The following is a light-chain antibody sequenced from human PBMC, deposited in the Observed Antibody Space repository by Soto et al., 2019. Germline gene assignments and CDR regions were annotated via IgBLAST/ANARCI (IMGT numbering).Light chain of an antibody. CDR1: SSDVGGYNR. CDR3: TSHTSANTWV. J-gene: IGLJ3*02. CDR2: EVT. Sequence: QSALTQPASVSGSPGQSITISCTGSSSDVGGYNRVSWYRQHPGEAPKLIIYEVTHRPSGVSHRFSGSKSDNTASLTISDLQAEDEADYYCTSHTSANTWVFVVGTKLTVL. V-gene: IGLV2-14*01.